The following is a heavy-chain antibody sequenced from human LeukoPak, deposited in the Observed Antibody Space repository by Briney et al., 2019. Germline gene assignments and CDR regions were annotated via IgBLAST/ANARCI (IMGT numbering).Heavy chain of an antibody. CDR2: INPNSGGT. J-gene: IGHJ4*02. CDR1: VYTFTGYY. D-gene: IGHD6-13*01. Sequence: ASVTVSCKPSVYTFTGYYMHWVRQAPGQGLEWMGWINPNSGGTNYTQKFQGRVTMTRDTSISTAYMELSRLRSDDTAVYYCARLSPFRAAGQTFDYWGQGTLVTVSS. CDR3: ARLSPFRAAGQTFDY. V-gene: IGHV1-2*02.